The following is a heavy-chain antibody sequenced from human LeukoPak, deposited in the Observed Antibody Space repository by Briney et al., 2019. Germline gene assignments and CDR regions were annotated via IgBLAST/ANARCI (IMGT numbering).Heavy chain of an antibody. D-gene: IGHD5-18*01. Sequence: SETLSLTCTVSGGSITSGGYYWSWIRQHPGKGLEWIGYIYYSVSTYYNPSLKSRVTISIDTSKKQFSLDLNSVTAADTAVYYCARGISYGFVYWGRGTLVTVSS. CDR1: GGSITSGGYY. CDR3: ARGISYGFVY. CDR2: IYYSVST. V-gene: IGHV4-31*03. J-gene: IGHJ4*02.